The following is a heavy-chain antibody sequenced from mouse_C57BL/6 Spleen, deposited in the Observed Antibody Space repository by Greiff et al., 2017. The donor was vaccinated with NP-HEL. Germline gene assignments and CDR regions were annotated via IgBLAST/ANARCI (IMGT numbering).Heavy chain of an antibody. CDR3: ARHGDDGYSENYFDY. V-gene: IGHV2-6-1*01. D-gene: IGHD2-3*01. Sequence: QVQLKESGPGLVAPSQSLSITCTVSGFSLTSYGVHWVRQPPGKGLEWLVVIWSDGSTTYNSALKSRLSISKDNSKSQVFLKMNSLQTDDTAMYYCARHGDDGYSENYFDYWGQGTTLTVSS. CDR2: IWSDGST. CDR1: GFSLTSYG. J-gene: IGHJ2*01.